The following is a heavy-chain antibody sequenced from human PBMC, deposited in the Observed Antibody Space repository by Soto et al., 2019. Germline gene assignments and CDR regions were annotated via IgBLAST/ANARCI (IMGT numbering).Heavy chain of an antibody. D-gene: IGHD3-22*01. CDR3: AKDLKSYSDSSGYTGY. J-gene: IGHJ4*02. CDR2: ISGSGGST. Sequence: GGSLRLSCAASGFTFSSYAMSWVRQAPGKGLEWVSAISGSGGSTYYADSVKGRFTISRDNSKNTLYLQMNSLRAEDTAVYYCAKDLKSYSDSSGYTGYWGQGTLVTVSS. V-gene: IGHV3-23*01. CDR1: GFTFSSYA.